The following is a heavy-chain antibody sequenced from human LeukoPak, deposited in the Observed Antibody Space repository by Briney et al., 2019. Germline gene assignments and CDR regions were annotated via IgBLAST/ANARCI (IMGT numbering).Heavy chain of an antibody. J-gene: IGHJ5*02. D-gene: IGHD6-25*01. CDR2: IYSTGST. CDR3: AREGAAAEDVNWFDP. V-gene: IGHV4-4*08. Sequence: SETLSLTCTVSGGSISSYFWSWIRQPPGKGLEWIGYIYSTGSTNYNPSLRGRVTISVDTSKNQFSLKLRSVTAADTAVYYCAREGAAAEDVNWFDPWGQGTLVTVSS. CDR1: GGSISSYF.